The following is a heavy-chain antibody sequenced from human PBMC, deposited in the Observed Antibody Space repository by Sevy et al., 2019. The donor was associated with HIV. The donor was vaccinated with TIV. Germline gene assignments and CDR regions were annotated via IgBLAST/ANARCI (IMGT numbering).Heavy chain of an antibody. V-gene: IGHV3-64D*06. CDR3: VKDWHSYEYYYFDY. CDR2: ISRNGGRT. D-gene: IGHD5-18*01. Sequence: GSLKLFCSASGFPLSWYAMHLVRQASGKGPEYGSAISRNGGRTYYADSVKGRFTISRDNSKNTLYLQMSSLRAEDTAVYYCVKDWHSYEYYYFDYWGQGTLVTVSS. CDR1: GFPLSWYA. J-gene: IGHJ4*02.